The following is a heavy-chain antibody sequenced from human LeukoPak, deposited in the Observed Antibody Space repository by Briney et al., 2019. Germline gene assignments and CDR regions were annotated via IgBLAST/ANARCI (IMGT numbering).Heavy chain of an antibody. J-gene: IGHJ4*02. CDR1: GFTFDDYA. Sequence: PGRSLRLSCAASGFTFDDYAMHWVRQVPGKGLEWVSGISWNSDSIGYADSVKGRFTISRDNARNSLSLQMNSLGVEDTAVYFCARWGQTSGYYYVDNWGQGTLVTVSS. CDR2: ISWNSDSI. V-gene: IGHV3-9*01. D-gene: IGHD5-12*01. CDR3: ARWGQTSGYYYVDN.